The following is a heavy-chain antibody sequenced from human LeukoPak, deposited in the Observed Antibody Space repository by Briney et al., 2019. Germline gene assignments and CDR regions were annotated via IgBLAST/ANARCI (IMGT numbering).Heavy chain of an antibody. Sequence: PGRSLRLSCAASGFTFSSYAMSWVRQAPGKGLEWVSAISGSGGSTYYADSVKGRFTISRDNSKNTLYLQMNSLRAEDTAVYYCAKDHLGYCSSTSCYPPDYWGQGTLVTVSS. CDR1: GFTFSSYA. CDR2: ISGSGGST. J-gene: IGHJ4*02. CDR3: AKDHLGYCSSTSCYPPDY. V-gene: IGHV3-23*01. D-gene: IGHD2-2*01.